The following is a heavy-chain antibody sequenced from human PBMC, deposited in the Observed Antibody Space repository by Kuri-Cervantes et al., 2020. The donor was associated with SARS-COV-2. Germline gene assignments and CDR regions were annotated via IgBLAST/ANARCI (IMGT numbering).Heavy chain of an antibody. D-gene: IGHD3-10*01. Sequence: ASVKVSCKASGYTFTSYDINWVRQATGQGLEWMGWMNPNSGNTGYAQKLQGRVTMTTDTSTSTAYMELRSLRSDDTAVYYCARATRGGYFDYWGQGTLVTVSS. J-gene: IGHJ4*02. CDR2: MNPNSGNT. V-gene: IGHV1-8*01. CDR3: ARATRGGYFDY. CDR1: GYTFTSYD.